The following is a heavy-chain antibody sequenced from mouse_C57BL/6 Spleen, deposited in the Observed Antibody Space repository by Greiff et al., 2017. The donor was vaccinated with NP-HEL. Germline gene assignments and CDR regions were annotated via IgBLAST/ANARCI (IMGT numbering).Heavy chain of an antibody. CDR1: GFTFSSYA. CDR2: ISDGGSYT. J-gene: IGHJ4*01. D-gene: IGHD1-1*01. Sequence: EVKLQESGGGLVKPGGSLKLSCAASGFTFSSYAMSWVRQTPEKRLEWVATISDGGSYTYYPDNVKGRFTISRDNAKNNLYLQMSHLKSEDTAMYYCASLGSSSDYYALDYWGQGTSVTVSS. CDR3: ASLGSSSDYYALDY. V-gene: IGHV5-4*03.